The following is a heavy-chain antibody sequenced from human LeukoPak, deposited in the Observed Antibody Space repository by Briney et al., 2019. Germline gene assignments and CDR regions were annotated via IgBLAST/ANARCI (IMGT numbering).Heavy chain of an antibody. Sequence: GASVKVSCKASGYTFTGYYMHWVRQAPGQGLEWMGWINPNSGGTNYAQKFQGRVTMTRDTSISTAYMERSRLRSDDTAVYYCARDLGYYDSSGYTDPWGQGTLVTVSS. CDR2: INPNSGGT. J-gene: IGHJ5*02. CDR1: GYTFTGYY. D-gene: IGHD3-22*01. V-gene: IGHV1-2*02. CDR3: ARDLGYYDSSGYTDP.